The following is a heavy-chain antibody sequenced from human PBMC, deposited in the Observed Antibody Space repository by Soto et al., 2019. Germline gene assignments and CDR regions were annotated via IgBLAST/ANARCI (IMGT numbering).Heavy chain of an antibody. Sequence: GSLRLSCAASGFTFRSYAMSWVRQAPGKGLEWVSVISGSGSSTYYADSVKGRFTISRDNSKKTLYVQMNSLRAEDTAVYYCAKMSDFWSGSPTYHFDYWGQGAQVTVSS. CDR2: ISGSGSST. J-gene: IGHJ4*02. D-gene: IGHD3-3*01. V-gene: IGHV3-23*01. CDR1: GFTFRSYA. CDR3: AKMSDFWSGSPTYHFDY.